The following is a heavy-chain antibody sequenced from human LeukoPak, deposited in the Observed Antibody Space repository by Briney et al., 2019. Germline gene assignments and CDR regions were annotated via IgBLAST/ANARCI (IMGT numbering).Heavy chain of an antibody. V-gene: IGHV3-64D*06. CDR3: VKGSVDIVATGFFYFDY. Sequence: GVSLRLSCSASGFSFSSYAMYWVRQAPGKGLEYVSAISSNGDSTYNADSVKGRFTISRDNSKNTLYLPMSSLRAEDTAVYYCVKGSVDIVATGFFYFDYWGQGTLVTVSS. CDR2: ISSNGDST. D-gene: IGHD5-12*01. CDR1: GFSFSSYA. J-gene: IGHJ4*02.